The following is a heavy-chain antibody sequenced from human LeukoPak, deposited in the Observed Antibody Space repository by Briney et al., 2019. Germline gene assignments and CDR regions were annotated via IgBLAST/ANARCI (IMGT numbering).Heavy chain of an antibody. CDR2: IYYTGSS. CDR3: ARVCTMVRGAPTPLDAFDI. D-gene: IGHD3-10*01. CDR1: GGSVSDYY. J-gene: IGHJ3*02. V-gene: IGHV4-59*02. Sequence: SETLSLTCTVSGGSVSDYYWSWIRQSPGKGLEWIGYIYYTGSSSYNPSLRSRVTISADTSKNQFSLKLSSVTAADTAVYYCARVCTMVRGAPTPLDAFDIWGQGTMVTVSS.